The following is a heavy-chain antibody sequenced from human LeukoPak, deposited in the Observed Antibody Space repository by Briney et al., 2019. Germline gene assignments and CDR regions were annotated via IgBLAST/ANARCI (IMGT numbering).Heavy chain of an antibody. J-gene: IGHJ4*02. D-gene: IGHD2-21*02. CDR3: AGGVVVTGAFDY. CDR2: IYYSGST. Sequence: SETLSLTCAVYGGSFSGYYWSWIRQPPGKGLEWIGYIYYSGSTNYSPSLKSRVTISVDTSKNQFSLRLSSVTAADTAVYYCAGGVVVTGAFDYWGQGTLVTVSS. CDR1: GGSFSGYY. V-gene: IGHV4-34*01.